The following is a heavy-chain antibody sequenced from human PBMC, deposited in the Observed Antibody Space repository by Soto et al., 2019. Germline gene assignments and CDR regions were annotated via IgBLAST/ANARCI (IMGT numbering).Heavy chain of an antibody. V-gene: IGHV3-23*01. CDR2: ISGSGGST. Sequence: GGSLRLSCAASGFTFSSYAMSWVRQAPGKGLEWVSAISGSGGSTYYADSVKGRFTISRDNSKNTLYLQMNSLRAEDTAVYYCARDHGGEVLRYFDWLSQFDCWGQGTLVTVSS. CDR3: ARDHGGEVLRYFDWLSQFDC. CDR1: GFTFSSYA. J-gene: IGHJ5*01. D-gene: IGHD3-9*01.